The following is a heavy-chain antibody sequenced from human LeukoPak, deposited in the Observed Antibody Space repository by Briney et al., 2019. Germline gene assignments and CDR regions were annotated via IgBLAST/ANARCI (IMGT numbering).Heavy chain of an antibody. CDR2: IIPIFGTA. Sequence: SVKVSCKASGGTFSSYAISWLRQAPGQGLEWMGGIIPIFGTANYAQKFQGRVTITADESTSTAYMELSSLRSEGTAVYYCARGVLDGSGSYQFDPWGQGTLVTVSS. CDR1: GGTFSSYA. CDR3: ARGVLDGSGSYQFDP. V-gene: IGHV1-69*13. D-gene: IGHD3-10*01. J-gene: IGHJ5*02.